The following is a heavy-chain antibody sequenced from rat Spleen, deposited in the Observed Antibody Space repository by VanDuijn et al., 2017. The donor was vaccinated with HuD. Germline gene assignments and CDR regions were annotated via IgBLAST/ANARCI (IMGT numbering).Heavy chain of an antibody. V-gene: IGHV5S10*01. D-gene: IGHD2-7*01. CDR2: IVYDGSRI. Sequence: EVQLVESGGGLVQPGRSLKLSCVASGFTFNKYWMNWIRQAPGKGLEWVATIVYDGSRIYYRDSVKGRFTISRDNAKSTLCLHMDSLRSEDTATYYCATAGARISRFAYWGQGTLVTVSS. CDR3: ATAGARISRFAY. CDR1: GFTFNKYW. J-gene: IGHJ3*01.